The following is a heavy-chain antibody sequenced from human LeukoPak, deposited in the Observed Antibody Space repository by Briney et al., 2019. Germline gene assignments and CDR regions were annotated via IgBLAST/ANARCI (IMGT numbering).Heavy chain of an antibody. Sequence: NTGGSLRLSCAASGFTFSDYYMSWIRQAPGKGLEWVSYISSSGSTIYYADSVKGRFTISRDNAKNSLYLQMNSLRAEDTAVYYCARNFPPAVQFLFPPGRGYFDYWGQGTLVTVSS. J-gene: IGHJ4*02. CDR1: GFTFSDYY. V-gene: IGHV3-11*01. CDR3: ARNFPPAVQFLFPPGRGYFDY. D-gene: IGHD2-21*01. CDR2: ISSSGSTI.